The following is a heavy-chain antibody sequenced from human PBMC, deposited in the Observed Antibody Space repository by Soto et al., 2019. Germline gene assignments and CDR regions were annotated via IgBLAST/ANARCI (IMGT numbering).Heavy chain of an antibody. V-gene: IGHV3-21*01. CDR2: ISSSSSYI. Sequence: LRLSCAASGFTFSSYSMNWVRQAPGKGLEWVSSISSSSSYIYYADSVKGRFTISRDNAKNSLYLQMNSLRAEGTAVYYCARDQVYSYRLYYFDYWGPGTPVTVYS. D-gene: IGHD5-18*01. CDR1: GFTFSSYS. CDR3: ARDQVYSYRLYYFDY. J-gene: IGHJ4*02.